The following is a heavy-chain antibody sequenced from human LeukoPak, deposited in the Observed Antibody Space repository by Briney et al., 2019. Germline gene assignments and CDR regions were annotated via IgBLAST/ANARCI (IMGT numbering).Heavy chain of an antibody. D-gene: IGHD2-2*02. CDR2: ISGSAGST. J-gene: IGHJ4*02. CDR3: SRGRYCSSTSCYIDY. Sequence: GVSLRLSCATSGFTFSNYAMGWVRQAPGKGLEWVSGISGSAGSTYYADSVKGRFTISRDNSKNTLYLQMNSLRAEDTAVYYCSRGRYCSSTSCYIDYWGQGTLVTVAS. V-gene: IGHV3-23*01. CDR1: GFTFSNYA.